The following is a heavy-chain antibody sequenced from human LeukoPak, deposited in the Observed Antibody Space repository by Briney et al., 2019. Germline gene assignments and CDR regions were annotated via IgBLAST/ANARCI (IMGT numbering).Heavy chain of an antibody. CDR1: GGSISSGGYY. D-gene: IGHD6-19*01. CDR2: IYYSGST. V-gene: IGHV4-31*03. J-gene: IGHJ4*02. Sequence: PSQTLSLTCTVSGGSISSGGYYWSWIRQHPGKGLEWIGYIYYSGSTYYTPSLKSRVTISVDTSRNQFSLKVSSVTAADTAVYYCARHSVSGADDYWGQGTLVTVSS. CDR3: ARHSVSGADDY.